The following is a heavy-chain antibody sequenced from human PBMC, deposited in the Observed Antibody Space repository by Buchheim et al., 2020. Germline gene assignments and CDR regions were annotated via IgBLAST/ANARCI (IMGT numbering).Heavy chain of an antibody. J-gene: IGHJ5*02. CDR2: IYHSGST. D-gene: IGHD3-3*01. V-gene: IGHV4-30-2*01. CDR1: GGSTSSGGYS. Sequence: QLQLQESGSGLVKPSQTLSLTCAVSGGSTSSGGYSWSWIRQPPGKGLEWIGYIYHSGSTYYNPSLKSRVTISVDRSKNQFSLKLSSVTAADTAVYYCARRVTIGSNWFDPWGQGTL. CDR3: ARRVTIGSNWFDP.